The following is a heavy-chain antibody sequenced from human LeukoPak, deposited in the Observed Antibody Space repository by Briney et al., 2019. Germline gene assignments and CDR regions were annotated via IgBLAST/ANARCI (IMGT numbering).Heavy chain of an antibody. CDR2: IRYDGSNK. D-gene: IGHD2-2*01. J-gene: IGHJ4*02. CDR3: ATILGYCSSPSCLLDY. V-gene: IGHV3-30*02. Sequence: GGSLRLSCAASGFTFSSYGMHWVRQAPGKGLEWVAFIRYDGSNKYYADSVKGRFTISRHNSKNTLYLQMNSLRAEDMVVYYCATILGYCSSPSCLLDYWGQGTLVPVSS. CDR1: GFTFSSYG.